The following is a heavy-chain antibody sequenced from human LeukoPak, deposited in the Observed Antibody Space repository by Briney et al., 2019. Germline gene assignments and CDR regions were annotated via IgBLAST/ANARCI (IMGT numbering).Heavy chain of an antibody. Sequence: GGSLRLSCAASGFTLSSSAMHWVRQAPGKGLEWVAVISSDGNIKYYTDSVKGRFTISRDNSKNTLYLQMNSLRAEDTAVYYCAKDGYSSGLDYWGQGALVTVSS. CDR3: AKDGYSSGLDY. D-gene: IGHD6-19*01. V-gene: IGHV3-30-3*01. CDR2: ISSDGNIK. CDR1: GFTLSSSA. J-gene: IGHJ4*02.